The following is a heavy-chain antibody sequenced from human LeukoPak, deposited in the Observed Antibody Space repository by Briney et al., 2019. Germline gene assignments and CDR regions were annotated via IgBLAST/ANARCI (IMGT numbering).Heavy chain of an antibody. V-gene: IGHV1-69*01. D-gene: IGHD2-2*01. J-gene: IGHJ5*02. CDR3: AREEGTSYPGWFDP. CDR1: GGTFSSYA. Sequence: ASVKVSFKASGGTFSSYAISWVRQAPGQGLEWMGGIIPIFGTANYSQKFQGRVTITADESTSTAYMELSSLRSEDTAVYYCAREEGTSYPGWFDPWGQGTLVTVSS. CDR2: IIPIFGTA.